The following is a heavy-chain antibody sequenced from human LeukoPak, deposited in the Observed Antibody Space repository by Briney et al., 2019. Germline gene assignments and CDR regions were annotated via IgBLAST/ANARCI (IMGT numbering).Heavy chain of an antibody. CDR3: ARAPRLLWFGELPPNFVY. V-gene: IGHV1-18*01. CDR2: ISAYNGNT. Sequence: ASVKVSCKASGYTFTSYGISWVRQAPGQGLEWMGWISAYNGNTNYAQKLQGRVTMTTDTSTSTAYMELRSLRSDDTAVYYCARAPRLLWFGELPPNFVYWGQGTLVTVSS. J-gene: IGHJ4*02. CDR1: GYTFTSYG. D-gene: IGHD3-10*01.